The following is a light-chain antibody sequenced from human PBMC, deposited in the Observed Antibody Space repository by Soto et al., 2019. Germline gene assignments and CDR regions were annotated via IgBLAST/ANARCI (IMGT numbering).Light chain of an antibody. J-gene: IGKJ5*01. V-gene: IGKV3D-20*01. CDR2: DIS. CDR1: QSLTNPY. Sequence: VVLTQSPATLSLSPGKRATLFCGDRQSLTNPYIAWYQQKPGQAPRLLIYDISSRATGIPDRFSGSVSGTDFTLTITRLEPEDFAVFYCQQYGSSEIIFGQGTRLEIK. CDR3: QQYGSSEII.